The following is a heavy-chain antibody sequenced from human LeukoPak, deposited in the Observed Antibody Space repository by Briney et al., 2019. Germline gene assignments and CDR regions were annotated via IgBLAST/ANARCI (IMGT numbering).Heavy chain of an antibody. CDR2: IKQDESEK. CDR1: GFNFGAYW. CDR3: ARGLYYDFFYYFDY. V-gene: IGHV3-7*03. Sequence: GGSLRLSCASSGFNFGAYWMSWVRQAPGKGLEWVATIKQDESEKYYLDSVKGRFTIPRDNAKNSLYLQMNSLRAEDTALYYCARGLYYDFFYYFDYWGQGTLVTVSS. J-gene: IGHJ4*02. D-gene: IGHD3-3*01.